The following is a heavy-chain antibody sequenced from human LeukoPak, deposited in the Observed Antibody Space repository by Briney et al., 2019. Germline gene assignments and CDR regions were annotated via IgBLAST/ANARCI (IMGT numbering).Heavy chain of an antibody. CDR2: IKQDGSEK. V-gene: IGHV3-7*01. J-gene: IGHJ4*02. Sequence: QPGGSLRLSCAGYGFTFSHAWMNWVRQAPGKGLEWVANIKQDGSEKYYVDSVKGRFTISRDNAKNSLYLQMNSLRAEDTAVYYCARRNRPFDYWGQGTLVTVSS. D-gene: IGHD1-14*01. CDR3: ARRNRPFDY. CDR1: GFTFSHAW.